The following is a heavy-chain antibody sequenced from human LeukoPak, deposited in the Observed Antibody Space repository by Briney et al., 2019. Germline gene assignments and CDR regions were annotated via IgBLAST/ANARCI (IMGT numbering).Heavy chain of an antibody. V-gene: IGHV4-34*01. D-gene: IGHD2-15*01. CDR2: INHSGST. J-gene: IGHJ4*02. CDR3: AGGIEKVVAATLGY. CDR1: GGSFSGYY. Sequence: SETLSLTCAVYGGSFSGYYWSWIRQPPGKGLEWIGEINHSGSTNYNPSLKSRVTISVDTSKNQFSLKLSSVTAADTAVYYCAGGIEKVVAATLGYWGQGTLVTVSS.